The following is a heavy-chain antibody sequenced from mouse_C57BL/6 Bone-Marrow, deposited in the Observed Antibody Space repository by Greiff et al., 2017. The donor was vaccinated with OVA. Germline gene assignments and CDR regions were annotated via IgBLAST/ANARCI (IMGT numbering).Heavy chain of an antibody. J-gene: IGHJ4*01. CDR1: GYTFTSYW. CDR2: IDPSDSET. V-gene: IGHV1-52*01. Sequence: VQLQQPGAELVRPGSSVKLSCKASGYTFTSYWMHWVKQRPIQGLEWIGNIDPSDSETHYNQKFKDKATLTVDKSSSTAYMQLNSLTSEDSAVYYCARSFMITTNYAMDYWGQGTSVTVSS. CDR3: ARSFMITTNYAMDY. D-gene: IGHD2-4*01.